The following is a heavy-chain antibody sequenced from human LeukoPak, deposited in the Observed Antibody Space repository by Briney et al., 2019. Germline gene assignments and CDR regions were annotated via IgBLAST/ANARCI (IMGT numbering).Heavy chain of an antibody. Sequence: GGSLRLSCTSSGFSFGDYSMTWVRQAPGKGLEWVSAISSSGGSTFYADSVKGRFSISRDNSNNTLYLQMNSLRAEDTAVYYCAKRTGRDTREYWGQGTLVTVSS. CDR1: GFSFGDYS. V-gene: IGHV3-23*01. D-gene: IGHD5-18*01. CDR2: ISSSGGST. CDR3: AKRTGRDTREY. J-gene: IGHJ4*02.